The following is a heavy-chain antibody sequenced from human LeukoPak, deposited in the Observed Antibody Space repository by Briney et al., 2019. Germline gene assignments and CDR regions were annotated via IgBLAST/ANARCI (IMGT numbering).Heavy chain of an antibody. V-gene: IGHV4-39*01. CDR3: ARHPRYCSSTSCYIGAFDI. Sequence: SETLSLTCTVSGGSISSSSYYWGWIRQPPGKGLEWIGSIYYSGSTYYNPSLKSRVTISVDTSKNQFSLKLSSVTAADTAVYYCARHPRYCSSTSCYIGAFDIWGQGTMVTVSS. D-gene: IGHD2-2*02. J-gene: IGHJ3*02. CDR1: GGSISSSSYY. CDR2: IYYSGST.